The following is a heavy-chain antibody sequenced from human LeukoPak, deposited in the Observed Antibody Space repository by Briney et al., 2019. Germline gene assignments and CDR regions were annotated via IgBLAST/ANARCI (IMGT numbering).Heavy chain of an antibody. J-gene: IGHJ5*02. V-gene: IGHV1-69*01. CDR2: IIPIFGTA. CDR3: ARDRVLLWFGDLRGFDP. Sequence: SVKVSCKASGGTFSSYAISWVRQAPGQGLEWMGGIIPIFGTANYAQKFQGRVTITADESTSTAYMELSSLRSEDTAVYYCARDRVLLWFGDLRGFDPWGQGTLVTVSS. CDR1: GGTFSSYA. D-gene: IGHD3-10*01.